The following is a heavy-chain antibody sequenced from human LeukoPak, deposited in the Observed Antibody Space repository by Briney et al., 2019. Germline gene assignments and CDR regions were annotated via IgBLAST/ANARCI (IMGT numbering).Heavy chain of an antibody. J-gene: IGHJ4*02. Sequence: GESLNISCKGSGYIFTSYWISWVRQMPGKGLEWMGRIDPSDSYTNYSPSFQGHVTISADKSISTAYLQWSSLKASDTAMYYCASTSSSGWYSPSRFDYWGQGTLVSVSS. CDR3: ASTSSSGWYSPSRFDY. D-gene: IGHD6-19*01. CDR2: IDPSDSYT. CDR1: GYIFTSYW. V-gene: IGHV5-10-1*01.